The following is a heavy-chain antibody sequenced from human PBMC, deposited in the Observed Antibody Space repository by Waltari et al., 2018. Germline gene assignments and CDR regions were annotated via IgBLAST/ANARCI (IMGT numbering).Heavy chain of an antibody. CDR3: ARGSGVDY. J-gene: IGHJ4*02. D-gene: IGHD7-27*01. Sequence: EVQLLASGGGLVQPGGSLRLCCSPSCFPFSTYVMNWVRQAPGKGLEWVSSISDGGGIINYADSVKGRFTISRDNSKNTVYLQMKSLRAEDTAVYYCARGSGVDYWGQGTLVTISS. V-gene: IGHV3-23*01. CDR1: CFPFSTYV. CDR2: ISDGGGII.